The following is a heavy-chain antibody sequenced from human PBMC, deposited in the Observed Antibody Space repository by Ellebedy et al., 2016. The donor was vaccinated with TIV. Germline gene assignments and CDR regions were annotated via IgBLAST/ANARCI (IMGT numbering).Heavy chain of an antibody. Sequence: MPSETLSLTCTVSGGSISSYYWSRIRQPPGKGLEWIGYIYYSGSTNYNPSLKSRVTISVNTSKNQFSLKLRSVTAADTAVYYCARGLVYCSSNSCLDTFDIWGQGTMVTVSS. CDR3: ARGLVYCSSNSCLDTFDI. J-gene: IGHJ3*02. V-gene: IGHV4-59*01. CDR1: GGSISSYY. CDR2: IYYSGST. D-gene: IGHD2-2*01.